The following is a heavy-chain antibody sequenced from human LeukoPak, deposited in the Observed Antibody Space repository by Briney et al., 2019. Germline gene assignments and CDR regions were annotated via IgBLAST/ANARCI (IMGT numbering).Heavy chain of an antibody. V-gene: IGHV1-46*01. J-gene: IGHJ6*03. CDR3: ARDSHYSSSWIYYYYYMDV. CDR2: INPSGGST. D-gene: IGHD6-13*01. Sequence: ASVKVSCKASGYTFTSYYMHWVRQAPGQGLEWMGIINPSGGSTSYAQKFQGRVTMTRDMSTNTVYMELSSLRAEDTAVYYCARDSHYSSSWIYYYYYMDVWGKGTTVTVSS. CDR1: GYTFTSYY.